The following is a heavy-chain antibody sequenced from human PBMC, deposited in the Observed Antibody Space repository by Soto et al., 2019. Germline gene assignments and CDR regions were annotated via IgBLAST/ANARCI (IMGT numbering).Heavy chain of an antibody. J-gene: IGHJ3*02. D-gene: IGHD6-19*01. V-gene: IGHV1-24*01. Sequence: GASVKVSCKVSGYTLTELSMHWVRQAPGKGLEWMGGFDPEDGETIYAQKFQGRVTMTEDTSTDTAYMELSSLRSEDTAVYYRATDTVAGTFDAFDIWGQGTMVTVSS. CDR3: ATDTVAGTFDAFDI. CDR1: GYTLTELS. CDR2: FDPEDGET.